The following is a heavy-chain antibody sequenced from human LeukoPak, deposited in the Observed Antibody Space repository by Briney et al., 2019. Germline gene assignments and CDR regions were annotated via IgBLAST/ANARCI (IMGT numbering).Heavy chain of an antibody. CDR1: GGSFSGYY. CDR2: INHSGST. D-gene: IGHD2-15*01. Sequence: SETLSLTCAVYGGSFSGYYWSWIRQPPGKGLEWIGEINHSGSTNYNPSLKSRVTISVDTSKNQFSLKLSSETAADTAVYYCARGVRGGPIDYWGQGTLVTVSS. V-gene: IGHV4-34*01. CDR3: ARGVRGGPIDY. J-gene: IGHJ4*02.